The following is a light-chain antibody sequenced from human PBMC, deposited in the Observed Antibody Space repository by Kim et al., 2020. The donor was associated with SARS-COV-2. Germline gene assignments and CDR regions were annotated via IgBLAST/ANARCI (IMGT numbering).Light chain of an antibody. Sequence: ASVGDRVTSTCRASQSSSRYLNWYQQKPGKAPKVLIYDASSLQSGVPSRFSGSGAGTGFTLTISSLQPEDFATYYCQQSYNTPRTFGQGTKVEIK. CDR1: QSSSRY. CDR2: DAS. J-gene: IGKJ1*01. CDR3: QQSYNTPRT. V-gene: IGKV1-39*01.